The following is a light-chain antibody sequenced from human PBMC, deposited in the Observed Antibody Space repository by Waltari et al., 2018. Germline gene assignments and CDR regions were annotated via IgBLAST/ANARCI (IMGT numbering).Light chain of an antibody. Sequence: DIQMTQSPSSLSASVGDRVTITCRASQSINNYLNWYQLKPGKAPKLLVYAASRLQSGVPSRFRGSASGTDYTLTISSLHSEDFATYFCQQSYSSPRTFGQGTKVEIK. V-gene: IGKV1-39*01. CDR3: QQSYSSPRT. CDR1: QSINNY. J-gene: IGKJ1*01. CDR2: AAS.